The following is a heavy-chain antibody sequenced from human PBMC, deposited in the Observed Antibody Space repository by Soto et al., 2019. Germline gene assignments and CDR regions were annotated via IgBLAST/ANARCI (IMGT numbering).Heavy chain of an antibody. V-gene: IGHV4-59*01. J-gene: IGHJ4*02. D-gene: IGHD6-19*01. CDR3: ARSVAVPGAHIDY. Sequence: SETLSLTCSVSGGSISGSYWSWIRQSPGKGLEWLGYVYYTGSTNYSPSLRSRVSISVDTSKNEFSLRLSSVTAADTAVYFCARSVAVPGAHIDYWGQGTQVTVAS. CDR1: GGSISGSY. CDR2: VYYTGST.